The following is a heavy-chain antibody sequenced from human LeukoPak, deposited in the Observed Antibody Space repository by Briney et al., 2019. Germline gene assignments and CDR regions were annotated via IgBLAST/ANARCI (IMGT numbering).Heavy chain of an antibody. CDR2: IIPIFGTA. J-gene: IGHJ6*03. CDR3: ARGTLGYCSGGSCYSGSMDV. CDR1: GGTFSSYA. D-gene: IGHD2-15*01. V-gene: IGHV1-69*13. Sequence: ASVKVSCKASGGTFSSYAISWVRQAPGQGLEWMGGIIPIFGTANYAQKFQGRVTITADESTSTAYMELSSLRSEDTAVYYCARGTLGYCSGGSCYSGSMDVWGKGTTVTISS.